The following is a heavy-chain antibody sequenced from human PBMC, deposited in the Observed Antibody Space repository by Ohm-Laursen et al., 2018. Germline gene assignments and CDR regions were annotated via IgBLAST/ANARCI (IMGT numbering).Heavy chain of an antibody. CDR2: ISWNSGYI. CDR3: AKGGGDFYGSARFDP. J-gene: IGHJ5*02. D-gene: IGHD3-10*01. V-gene: IGHV3-9*01. CDR1: GFTFDDYA. Sequence: SLRLSCTASGFTFDDYAMHWVRQGPGKGLEWVSGISWNSGYITYADSVKGRFTISRDNAKNSLYLQMNSLRPEDTAFYYCAKGGGDFYGSARFDPWGQGTLVTVSS.